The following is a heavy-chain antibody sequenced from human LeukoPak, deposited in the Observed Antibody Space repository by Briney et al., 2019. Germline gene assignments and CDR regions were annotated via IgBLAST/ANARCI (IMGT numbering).Heavy chain of an antibody. J-gene: IGHJ4*02. Sequence: PPQTLSLTTTVSGGSIRTYSWSWIRQPPGKGLEWIGYIYYSGSTNYTPSLKSRVTISVDTSKNQFSLKLSSVTAADTAVYYCARDASSGSAYYFDYWGQGTLVTVSS. CDR1: GGSIRTYS. CDR2: IYYSGST. D-gene: IGHD1-26*01. CDR3: ARDASSGSAYYFDY. V-gene: IGHV4-59*01.